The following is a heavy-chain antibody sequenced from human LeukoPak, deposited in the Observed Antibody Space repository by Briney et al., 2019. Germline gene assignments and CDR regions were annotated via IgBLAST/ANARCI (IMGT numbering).Heavy chain of an antibody. J-gene: IGHJ5*02. V-gene: IGHV4-39*07. CDR2: IYYSGST. Sequence: PSETLSLTCTVSGGSISSSSYYWGWIRQPPGKGLEWIGSIYYSGSTNYNPSLKSRVTISVDTSKNQFSLKLSSVTAADTAVYYCARYIVVVPAAMPYNWFDPWGQGTLVTVSS. CDR3: ARYIVVVPAAMPYNWFDP. CDR1: GGSISSSSYY. D-gene: IGHD2-2*01.